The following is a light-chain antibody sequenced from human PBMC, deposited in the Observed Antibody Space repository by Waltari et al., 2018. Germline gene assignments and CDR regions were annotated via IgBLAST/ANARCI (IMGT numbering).Light chain of an antibody. CDR3: QQRSNWRWT. CDR1: QSVSSY. J-gene: IGKJ1*01. CDR2: DAS. Sequence: EIVLTQSPATLSLSPGERATLSCRASQSVSSYLAWYQQKPGQAPRLLIYDASNRATGIPARFSGIGSGTDFTLTISSLEPEELAVYYCQQRSNWRWTFGQGTKVEIK. V-gene: IGKV3-11*01.